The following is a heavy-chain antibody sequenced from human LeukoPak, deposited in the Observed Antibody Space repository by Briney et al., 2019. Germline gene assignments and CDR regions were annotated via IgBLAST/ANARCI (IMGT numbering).Heavy chain of an antibody. V-gene: IGHV3-23*01. CDR2: IGGSGGST. CDR3: AKAMLWFGELLDSPLPGVLRTHNGFDY. D-gene: IGHD3-10*01. CDR1: GFTFSSYA. Sequence: RGSLRLSCAATGFTFSSYAMSWVRQAPGKGLEWVSAIGGSGGSTYYADSVKGRFTISRDNSKNTLYLQMNSLRAEDTAVYYCAKAMLWFGELLDSPLPGVLRTHNGFDYWGQGTLVTVSS. J-gene: IGHJ4*02.